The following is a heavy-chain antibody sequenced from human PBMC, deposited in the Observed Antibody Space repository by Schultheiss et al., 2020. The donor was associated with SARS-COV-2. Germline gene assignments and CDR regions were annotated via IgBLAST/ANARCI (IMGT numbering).Heavy chain of an antibody. V-gene: IGHV1-8*02. D-gene: IGHD3-16*02. CDR3: ASPKLVGGYDYVWGSYPYHFDY. J-gene: IGHJ4*02. CDR1: GYTFTSYA. Sequence: GESLKISCKASGYTFTSYAMNWVRQAPGQGLEWMGGIIPIFGTANYAQKFQGRVTMTRNTSISTAYMELSSLRSEDTAVYYCASPKLVGGYDYVWGSYPYHFDYWGQGTLVTVSS. CDR2: IIPIFGTA.